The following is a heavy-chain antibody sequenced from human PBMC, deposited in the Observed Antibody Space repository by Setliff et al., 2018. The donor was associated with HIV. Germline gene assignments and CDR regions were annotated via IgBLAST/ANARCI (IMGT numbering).Heavy chain of an antibody. CDR1: GFTFGDYA. CDR3: SRVLLITNEVYGVVSNQFDP. CDR2: ISPDGSRN. J-gene: IGHJ5*02. Sequence: GGSLRLSCTAFGFTFGDYAMSWVRQAPGKGLEWVASISPDGSRNHCVGSVKGRVTASRDNAKSSLYLQMNRLSAEDTAVYYCSRVLLITNEVYGVVSNQFDPWGQGTLVTVSS. V-gene: IGHV3-7*03. D-gene: IGHD3-3*01.